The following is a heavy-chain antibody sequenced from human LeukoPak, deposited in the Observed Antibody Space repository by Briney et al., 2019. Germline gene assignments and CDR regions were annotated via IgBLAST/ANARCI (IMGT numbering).Heavy chain of an antibody. CDR1: GFTFSSCV. V-gene: IGHV3-64*01. CDR2: IDPNGKTS. CDR3: AAQGSVTGAYDP. Sequence: QAGGSLRLSCAASGFTFSSCVMLWVRQAPGMGLEYVSSIDPNGKTSYYANSVKGRFIISRDNSNNMLYLQMGSLTSEDMAVYYCAAQGSVTGAYDPWGRGTLVTVSS. D-gene: IGHD1-20*01. J-gene: IGHJ5*02.